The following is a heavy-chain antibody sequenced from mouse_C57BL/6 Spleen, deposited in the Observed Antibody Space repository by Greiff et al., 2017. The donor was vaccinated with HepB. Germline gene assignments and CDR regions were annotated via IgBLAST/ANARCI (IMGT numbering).Heavy chain of an antibody. D-gene: IGHD1-1*01. V-gene: IGHV2-2*01. Sequence: QVHVKQSGPGLVQPSQSLSITCTVSGFSLTSYGVHWVRQSPGKGLEWLGVIWSGGSTDYNAAFISRLSISKDNSKSQVFFKMNSLQADDTAIYYCAREGDYYGSSYYFDYWGQGTTLTVSS. J-gene: IGHJ2*01. CDR1: GFSLTSYG. CDR2: IWSGGST. CDR3: AREGDYYGSSYYFDY.